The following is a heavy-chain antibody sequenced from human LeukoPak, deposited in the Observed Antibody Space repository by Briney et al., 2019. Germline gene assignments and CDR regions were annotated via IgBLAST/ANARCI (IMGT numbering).Heavy chain of an antibody. CDR1: GFTFSDYY. CDR2: ISSSSSYT. J-gene: IGHJ4*02. V-gene: IGHV3-11*06. CDR3: GRDGGRYHPLDY. D-gene: IGHD3-16*01. Sequence: GGSLRLSCAASGFTFSDYYMSWIRQAPGKGLEWVSYISSSSSYTNYADSVKGRFTISRDNAENSLYLQMNSLRAEDTAVYYCGRDGGRYHPLDYWGQGTLVTVSS.